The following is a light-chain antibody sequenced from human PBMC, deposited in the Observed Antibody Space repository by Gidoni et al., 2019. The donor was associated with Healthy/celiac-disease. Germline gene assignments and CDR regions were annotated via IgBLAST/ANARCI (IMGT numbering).Light chain of an antibody. V-gene: IGKV3-20*01. CDR1: QSVSSSY. CDR2: GAS. Sequence: EIVLTQSPGTLSLSPGERATLPCRASQSVSSSYLAWYQQKPGQAPRLLIYGASSRATGIPDRFSGSGSGTDFTLTISRLEPEDFAVYYCQQYGSSFFTFGGGTKVEIK. J-gene: IGKJ4*01. CDR3: QQYGSSFFT.